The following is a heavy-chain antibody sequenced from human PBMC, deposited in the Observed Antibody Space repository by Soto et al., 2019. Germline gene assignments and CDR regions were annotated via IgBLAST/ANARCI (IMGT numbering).Heavy chain of an antibody. D-gene: IGHD6-6*01. CDR1: GFTFSNAW. CDR2: IKSKTDGGTT. Sequence: GGSLRLSCAASGFTFSNAWMSWVRQAPGKGLEWVGRIKSKTDGGTTDYAAPVKGRFTISRDDSKNTLYLQMNSLKTEDTAVYYCTTEQLHHDAFDIWGQGTMVPVSS. V-gene: IGHV3-15*01. J-gene: IGHJ3*02. CDR3: TTEQLHHDAFDI.